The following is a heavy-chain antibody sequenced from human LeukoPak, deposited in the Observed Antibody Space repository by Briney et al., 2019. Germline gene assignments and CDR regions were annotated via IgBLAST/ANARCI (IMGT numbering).Heavy chain of an antibody. CDR1: GFTFSDYY. CDR3: ARARGDSGSYARGVVIDY. Sequence: PGGSLRLSCAASGFTFSDYYMSWIRQAPGKGLEWVSYISSSGSTIYYADSVKGRFTISRDNAKNSLYLQMNSLRAEDTAVYYCARARGDSGSYARGVVIDYWGQGTLVTVSS. D-gene: IGHD1-26*01. J-gene: IGHJ4*02. CDR2: ISSSGSTI. V-gene: IGHV3-11*04.